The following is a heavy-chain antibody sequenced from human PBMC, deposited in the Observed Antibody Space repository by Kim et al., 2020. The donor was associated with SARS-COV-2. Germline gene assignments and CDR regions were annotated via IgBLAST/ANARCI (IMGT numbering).Heavy chain of an antibody. V-gene: IGHV3-21*01. Sequence: IYYADSLKRRFTITRDNAKNSLYLQMNSLRAEDTAVYYCARDFSSGWLDYWGQGTLVTVSS. CDR2: I. D-gene: IGHD6-19*01. CDR3: ARDFSSGWLDY. J-gene: IGHJ4*02.